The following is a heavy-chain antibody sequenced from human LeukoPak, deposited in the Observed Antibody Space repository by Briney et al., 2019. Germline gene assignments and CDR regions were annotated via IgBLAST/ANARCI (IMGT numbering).Heavy chain of an antibody. CDR3: AKITHGDYSDYYGMDV. J-gene: IGHJ6*02. Sequence: GGSLRLSCAASGFTFSSYAMSWVRQAPGKGLEWVSAISGSGGSTYYADSVKGRFTISRDNSKNTLYLQMNSLRAEDTAVYYCAKITHGDYSDYYGMDVWGQGTTVAVSS. CDR1: GFTFSSYA. D-gene: IGHD4-17*01. CDR2: ISGSGGST. V-gene: IGHV3-23*01.